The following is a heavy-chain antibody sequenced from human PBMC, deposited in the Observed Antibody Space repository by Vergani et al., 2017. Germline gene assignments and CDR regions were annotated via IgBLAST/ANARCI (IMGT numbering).Heavy chain of an antibody. D-gene: IGHD2-2*01. J-gene: IGHJ4*02. CDR1: GYTFTDYF. CDR2: INPNSGGT. Sequence: QVQLVQSGAEVKKPGASVKVSCKASGYTFTDYFMHWVRQAPGQGLEWMGWINPNSGGTNYAQKFQGRVTMTRDTSISTAYMELSNRRSADPAVYYCARVGTSSNRDYFDYWGQGTLVTVSS. CDR3: ARVGTSSNRDYFDY. V-gene: IGHV1-2*02.